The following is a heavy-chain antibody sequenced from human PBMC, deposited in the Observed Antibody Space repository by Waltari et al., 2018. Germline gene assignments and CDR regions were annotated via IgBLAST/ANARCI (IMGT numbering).Heavy chain of an antibody. Sequence: EVQLVESGGGLVQPGGSLRLSCAASGFTFSSYSMNWVRQAPGTGLEWVSYISSSSSTIYYADSVKGRFTISRDNAKNSLYLQMNSLRAEDTAVYYCASSTLTYYYDSSGYWTDYWGQGTLVTVSS. D-gene: IGHD3-22*01. CDR3: ASSTLTYYYDSSGYWTDY. CDR2: ISSSSSTI. V-gene: IGHV3-48*04. CDR1: GFTFSSYS. J-gene: IGHJ4*02.